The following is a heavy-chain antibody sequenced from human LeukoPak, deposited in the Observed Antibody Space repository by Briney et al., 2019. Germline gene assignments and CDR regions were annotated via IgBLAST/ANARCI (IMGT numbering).Heavy chain of an antibody. V-gene: IGHV3-21*01. J-gene: IGHJ4*02. Sequence: GGSLRLSCAASGFTFSSYNMNWVRQAPGKGLEWVSSISSTTSYIYYANSLKGRFTVSRDNAKNSLYLQMNSLRAEDTAVYYCTRGAYSYDSPEYWGQGTLVTVSS. CDR1: GFTFSSYN. CDR3: TRGAYSYDSPEY. D-gene: IGHD3-22*01. CDR2: ISSTTSYI.